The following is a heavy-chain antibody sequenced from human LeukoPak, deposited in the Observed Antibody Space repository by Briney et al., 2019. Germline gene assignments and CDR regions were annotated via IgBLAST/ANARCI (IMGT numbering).Heavy chain of an antibody. Sequence: GASVKVSCKASGYTFISYGITWVRQAPGQGLEWMGWISPYTTKTNYAQSLQGRVTMTTDTSTSTVYMELRSLRSDDTAVYYCAREGGVGPTAPPDYYSYQMDVWGKGTTVTVSS. J-gene: IGHJ6*03. CDR2: ISPYTTKT. V-gene: IGHV1-18*01. D-gene: IGHD1-26*01. CDR1: GYTFISYG. CDR3: AREGGVGPTAPPDYYSYQMDV.